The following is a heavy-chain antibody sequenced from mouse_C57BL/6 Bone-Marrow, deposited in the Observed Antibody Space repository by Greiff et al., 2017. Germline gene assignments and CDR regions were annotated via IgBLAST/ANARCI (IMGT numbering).Heavy chain of an antibody. Sequence: SGAELVRPGASVTLSCKASGYTFTDYEMHWVKQTPVHGLEWIGAIDPETGGTAYNQKFKGKAILTADKSSSTAYMELRSLTSEDSAVYYCTREGSLMDYWGQGTSVTVYS. CDR3: TREGSLMDY. CDR1: GYTFTDYE. J-gene: IGHJ4*01. D-gene: IGHD3-3*01. V-gene: IGHV1-15*01. CDR2: IDPETGGT.